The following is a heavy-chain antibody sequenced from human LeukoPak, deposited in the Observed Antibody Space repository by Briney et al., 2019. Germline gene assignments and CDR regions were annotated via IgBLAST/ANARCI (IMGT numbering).Heavy chain of an antibody. CDR2: IRYDGSNK. Sequence: GGSLRLSCAASGFTFSSYGMHWVRQAPGKGLEWVAFIRYDGSNKYYADYVKGRFTISRDNYKNTLYLQMNSLRAEDTAVYYCAKDGLDYYDSSGYSDDYFDYWGQGTLVTVSS. J-gene: IGHJ4*02. D-gene: IGHD3-22*01. CDR3: AKDGLDYYDSSGYSDDYFDY. V-gene: IGHV3-30*02. CDR1: GFTFSSYG.